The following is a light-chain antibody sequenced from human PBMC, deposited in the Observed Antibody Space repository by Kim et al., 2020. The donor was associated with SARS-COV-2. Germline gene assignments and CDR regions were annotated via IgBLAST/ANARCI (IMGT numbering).Light chain of an antibody. CDR1: QGISNF. CDR3: QNYNGAPWT. CDR2: ATS. J-gene: IGKJ1*01. V-gene: IGKV1-27*01. Sequence: ASVGDRVTITFRADQGISNFFAWYQQRPGKAPKLLIYATSALHSGVPSRFSGSKSGTHFTLTIDSLQPEDFATYYCQNYNGAPWTFDQGTKVDIK.